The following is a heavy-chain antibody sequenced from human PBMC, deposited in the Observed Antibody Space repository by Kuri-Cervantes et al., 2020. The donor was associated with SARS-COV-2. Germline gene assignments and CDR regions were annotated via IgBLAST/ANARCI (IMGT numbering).Heavy chain of an antibody. D-gene: IGHD3-22*01. CDR3: TTSMIVSAAHYFDY. CDR1: GFPLSDYR. CDR2: IDGYSPYI. J-gene: IGHJ4*02. Sequence: ETLSHTFAASGFPLSDYRMNWIRPSPGKGLEWVSCIDGYSPYIHYADSVKGRVTISRDNAKSTVFLQMNSLRAEDTAVYYCTTSMIVSAAHYFDYWGQGILVTVSS. V-gene: IGHV3-21*01.